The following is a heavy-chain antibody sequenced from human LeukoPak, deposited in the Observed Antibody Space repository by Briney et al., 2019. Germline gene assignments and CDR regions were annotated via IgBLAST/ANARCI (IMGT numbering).Heavy chain of an antibody. CDR2: ISSSSSYI. J-gene: IGHJ3*02. CDR1: GFTFSSYS. CDR3: ARDQYDSSGYGPLDAFDI. Sequence: GGSLRLSCAASGFTFSSYSMNWVRQAPGKGLEWVSSISSSSSYIYYADSVEGRFTISRDNAKNSLYLQMNSLRAEDTAVYYCARDQYDSSGYGPLDAFDIWGQGTMVTVSS. V-gene: IGHV3-21*01. D-gene: IGHD3-22*01.